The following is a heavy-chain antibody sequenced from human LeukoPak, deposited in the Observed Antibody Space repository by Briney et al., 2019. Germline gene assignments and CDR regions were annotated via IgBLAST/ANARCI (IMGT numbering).Heavy chain of an antibody. J-gene: IGHJ4*02. D-gene: IGHD6-19*01. V-gene: IGHV3-30-3*01. CDR3: ARGQYPYSSGWYMPSPFDY. CDR2: ISYDGSNK. Sequence: GGSLRLSCAASGFTLSSYAMHWVRQAPGKGLEWVAVISYDGSNKYYADSVKGRFTISRDNSKNTLYLQMNSLRAEDTAVYYCARGQYPYSSGWYMPSPFDYWGQGTLVTVSS. CDR1: GFTLSSYA.